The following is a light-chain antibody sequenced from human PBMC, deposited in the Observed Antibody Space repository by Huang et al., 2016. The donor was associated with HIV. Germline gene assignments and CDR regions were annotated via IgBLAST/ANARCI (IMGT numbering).Light chain of an antibody. Sequence: EIVMTQSPATLSVSPGDRATLSCRASPNVGSNLGWYQQKPGPAPRLVIYAATTRATGFPVRFRCSGSGTEFTLTISGLQSEDFAVYYCQHYSNWTPGRTFGQGTRVEMK. CDR3: QHYSNWTPGRT. J-gene: IGKJ1*01. CDR2: AAT. CDR1: PNVGSN. V-gene: IGKV3-15*01.